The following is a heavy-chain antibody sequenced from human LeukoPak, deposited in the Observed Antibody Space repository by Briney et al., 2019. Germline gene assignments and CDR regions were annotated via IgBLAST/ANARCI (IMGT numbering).Heavy chain of an antibody. Sequence: ASVKVSCEASGYTFTSYGISWVRQAPGQGLEWMGWISAYNGNTNYAQKVQGRVTMITDTSTTTAYLEVRSLRSDDTAVYYCARAGTVEMTPLDYWGQGTLVTVSS. CDR1: GYTFTSYG. CDR2: ISAYNGNT. J-gene: IGHJ4*02. CDR3: ARAGTVEMTPLDY. D-gene: IGHD5-24*01. V-gene: IGHV1-18*01.